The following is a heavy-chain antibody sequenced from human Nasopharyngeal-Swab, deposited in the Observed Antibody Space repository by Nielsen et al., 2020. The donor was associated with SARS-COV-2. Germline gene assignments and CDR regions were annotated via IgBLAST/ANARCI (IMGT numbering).Heavy chain of an antibody. J-gene: IGHJ4*02. CDR1: GFTFSSYW. Sequence: GGSLRLSCAASGFTFSSYWMSWVRQAPGKGLEWVANIKQDGSEKYYVDSVKGRFTISRDNAKNSLYLQMNSLRAEDTAVYYCAKPSTTVTTTPFDYWGQGTLVTVSS. V-gene: IGHV3-7*03. CDR3: AKPSTTVTTTPFDY. D-gene: IGHD4-17*01. CDR2: IKQDGSEK.